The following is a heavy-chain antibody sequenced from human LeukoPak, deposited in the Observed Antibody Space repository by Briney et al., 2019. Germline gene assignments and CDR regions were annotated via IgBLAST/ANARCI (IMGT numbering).Heavy chain of an antibody. J-gene: IGHJ4*02. CDR2: ISSTGSDM. CDR3: ARGDNSGWRNVYYFDY. D-gene: IGHD6-19*01. Sequence: PGGSLRLSCAASGFTLNTYSMNWVRQAPGKGLEWVSSISSTGSDMYYVDSVKGRFTISRDNAQNSMSLQMNSLRAEDTAVYYCARGDNSGWRNVYYFDYWGQGTLVTVSS. CDR1: GFTLNTYS. V-gene: IGHV3-21*01.